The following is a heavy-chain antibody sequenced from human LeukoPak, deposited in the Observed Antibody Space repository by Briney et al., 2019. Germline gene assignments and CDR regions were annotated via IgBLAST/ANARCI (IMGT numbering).Heavy chain of an antibody. CDR3: ARAELNYDIFTGQHFDH. D-gene: IGHD3-9*01. J-gene: IGHJ4*02. CDR2: IIPILGIA. CDR1: GGTFSSYA. Sequence: SVKVSCKASGGTFSSYAISWVRQAPGQGLEWMGRIIPILGIANYAQKFQGRVTITADKSTSTAYMELSSLRSEDTAVYYCARAELNYDIFTGQHFDHWGQGTLVTVSS. V-gene: IGHV1-69*04.